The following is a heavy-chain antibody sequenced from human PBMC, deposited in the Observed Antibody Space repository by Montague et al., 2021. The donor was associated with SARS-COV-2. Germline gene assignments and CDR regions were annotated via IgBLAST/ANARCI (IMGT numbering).Heavy chain of an antibody. CDR2: IYHSGST. Sequence: SETLSLTCTVSGYSISSGYYWGWIRQPPGKGLEWIGSIYHSGSTYYNPSLKSRVTISVDTSKNQFSLKLSSVTAADTAVYYCARGSGCSGGSCYSEWDPYYYYGMDVWGQGTTVTVSS. V-gene: IGHV4-38-2*02. D-gene: IGHD2-15*01. CDR3: ARGSGCSGGSCYSEWDPYYYYGMDV. J-gene: IGHJ6*02. CDR1: GYSISSGYY.